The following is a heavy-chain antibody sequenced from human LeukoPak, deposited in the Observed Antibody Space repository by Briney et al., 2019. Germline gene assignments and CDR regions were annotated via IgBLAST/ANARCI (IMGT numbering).Heavy chain of an antibody. J-gene: IGHJ3*02. D-gene: IGHD3-22*01. CDR2: IYYSGST. Sequence: NASETLSLTCTVSGGFISSYYWSWIRQPPGKGLEWIGYIYYSGSTNYNPSLKSRVTISVDTSKNQLSLKLSSVTAADTAVYYCARDLHYYDSSGLLEDIWGQGTMVTVSS. CDR3: ARDLHYYDSSGLLEDI. V-gene: IGHV4-59*01. CDR1: GGFISSYY.